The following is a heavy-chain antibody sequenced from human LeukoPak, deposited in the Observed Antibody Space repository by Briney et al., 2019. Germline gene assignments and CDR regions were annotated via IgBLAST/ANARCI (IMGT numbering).Heavy chain of an antibody. CDR2: IKRKTDGRTT. Sequence: GGSLRLSCAASGFTFSNAWMSWVRQAPGKGMEWVGRIKRKTDGRTTDYAAPGKDRFTISRDDSKNTLYLQMNSLKTEDTAVYYCTTDPKEFSSGWYNGWFDHWGQGTLVTVSS. D-gene: IGHD6-19*01. CDR3: TTDPKEFSSGWYNGWFDH. V-gene: IGHV3-15*01. J-gene: IGHJ5*02. CDR1: GFTFSNAW.